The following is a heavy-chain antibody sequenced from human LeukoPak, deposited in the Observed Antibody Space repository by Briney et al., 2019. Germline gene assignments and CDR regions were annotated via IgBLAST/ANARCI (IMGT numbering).Heavy chain of an antibody. D-gene: IGHD1-26*01. CDR1: GGSNSDYY. CDR3: VRGYSTSGWFDP. Sequence: SETLSLTCTVSGGSNSDYYWTWIRQPPRKGLEWIGYIYNRGTTNYNPSLRSRVTISVDTSKNQFSLKLSSVTAADTAVYYCVRGYSTSGWFDPWGQGTLVTVSS. J-gene: IGHJ5*02. CDR2: IYNRGTT. V-gene: IGHV4-59*08.